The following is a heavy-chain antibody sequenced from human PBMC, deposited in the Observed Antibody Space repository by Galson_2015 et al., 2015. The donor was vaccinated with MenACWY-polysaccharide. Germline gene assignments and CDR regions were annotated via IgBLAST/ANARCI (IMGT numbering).Heavy chain of an antibody. CDR3: TKAGAKYCRGSSCYFNWFDP. Sequence: SLRLSCAASGFSFSSYWMHWVRHAPGKGLVWVSRINADGSATDYADSVRGRITISRDNAKNTLYLEMNSLGAEDTAVYYCTKAGAKYCRGSSCYFNWFDPWGQGTLVTVSS. CDR1: GFSFSSYW. D-gene: IGHD2-15*01. CDR2: INADGSAT. J-gene: IGHJ5*02. V-gene: IGHV3-74*01.